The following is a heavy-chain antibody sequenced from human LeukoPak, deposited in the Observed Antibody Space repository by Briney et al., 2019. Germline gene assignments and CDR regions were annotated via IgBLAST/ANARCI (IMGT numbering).Heavy chain of an antibody. CDR2: IYTSGTT. CDR3: ARDGCSSTSCYVFDY. Sequence: SETLSLTCTVSGGSISSYYWRWIRQPSGRGLEWIGRIYTSGTTNYSPSLKSRVTMSVDTSKNQFSLKLSSVTAADTAVYYCARDGCSSTSCYVFDYWGQGTLVTVSS. D-gene: IGHD2-2*01. CDR1: GGSISSYY. V-gene: IGHV4-4*07. J-gene: IGHJ4*02.